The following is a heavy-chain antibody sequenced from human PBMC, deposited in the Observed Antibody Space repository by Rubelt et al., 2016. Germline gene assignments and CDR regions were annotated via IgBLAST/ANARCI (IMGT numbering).Heavy chain of an antibody. CDR1: GGSISSSY. CDR3: ARWKGGSRTMYY. V-gene: IGHV4-59*08. D-gene: IGHD2-2*01. Sequence: QLLLQESGPGLVEPSETLSLTCTVSGGSISSSYWSWIRQPPGKGLEWIGYIHYSGSTDYNPSLKSRFTISVDTSKNQFSLKVSSVTAADTAVYYCARWKGGSRTMYYWGRGTLVTVSS. CDR2: IHYSGST. J-gene: IGHJ4*01.